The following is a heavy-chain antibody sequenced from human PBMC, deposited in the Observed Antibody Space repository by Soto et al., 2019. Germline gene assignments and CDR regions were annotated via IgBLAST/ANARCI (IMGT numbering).Heavy chain of an antibody. D-gene: IGHD3-3*01. CDR2: AYSSGGT. Sequence: PSETLSLTCTVSGGSINSYYWTWIRQPAGKGLEWIGRAYSSGGTHYNPSLKSRITISLETSNNQFSLRLLSVTDADTAVYYCARGQRFSDWFDPWGQGTSVTVSS. V-gene: IGHV4-4*07. CDR3: ARGQRFSDWFDP. J-gene: IGHJ5*02. CDR1: GGSINSYY.